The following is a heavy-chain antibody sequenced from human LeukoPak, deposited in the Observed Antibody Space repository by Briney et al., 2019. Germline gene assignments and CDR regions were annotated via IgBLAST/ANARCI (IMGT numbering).Heavy chain of an antibody. V-gene: IGHV4-39*01. Sequence: SETLSLTCTVSGGSISSSSYYWGWIRQPPGKGLEWIVSIYYSWSTYYNPSLNSRVTISVNTSKNQFSLKLSSVTASDTAVYYCARVSTYYYESGSLDAFDIWGQGTMVTVSS. D-gene: IGHD3-10*01. CDR1: GGSISSSSYY. CDR2: IYYSWST. CDR3: ARVSTYYYESGSLDAFDI. J-gene: IGHJ3*02.